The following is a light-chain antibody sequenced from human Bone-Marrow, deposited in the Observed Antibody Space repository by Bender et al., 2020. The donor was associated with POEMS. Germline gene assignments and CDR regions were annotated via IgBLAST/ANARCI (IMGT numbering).Light chain of an antibody. CDR3: SSYTSSSTLWV. CDR1: SSDVGGSHY. Sequence: QSALTQPAFVSGSPVQSITISCTGTSSDVGGSHYVCWYQQHPGKAPKLMIYDVSNRPSGVSNRFSRSKSGNTASLPISVLQAEDEADYYCSSYTSSSTLWVFGGGTKLTVL. CDR2: DVS. J-gene: IGLJ3*02. V-gene: IGLV2-14*01.